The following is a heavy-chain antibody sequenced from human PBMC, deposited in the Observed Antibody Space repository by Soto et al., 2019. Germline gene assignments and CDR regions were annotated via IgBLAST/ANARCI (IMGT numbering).Heavy chain of an antibody. CDR2: IIPIFGTA. CDR1: GGTFSSYA. J-gene: IGHJ2*01. D-gene: IGHD2-15*01. Sequence: QVQLVQSGAEVKKPGSSVKVSCKASGGTFSSYAISWVRQAPGQGLEWMGGIIPIFGTANYAQKFQGRVTITEDESAGTAYMGLSSLRSEDTAVYYGARDAFVRDGGGYWYFDLWGRGTLVTVSS. CDR3: ARDAFVRDGGGYWYFDL. V-gene: IGHV1-69*12.